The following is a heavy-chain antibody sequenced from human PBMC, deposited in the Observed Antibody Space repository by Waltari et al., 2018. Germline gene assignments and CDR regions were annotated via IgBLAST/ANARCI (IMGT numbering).Heavy chain of an antibody. CDR1: GVSFSTYV. Sequence: EVQLLESGGGLVQPGGSLRLSCAASGVSFSTYVISWVRQAPGKGLGWVSLITGDGSRIQYADSVKGRFTISRDNSKNTLYLQMNSLRVEDMAVYYCAKEVYFYMDVWGNGTTVTVSS. CDR3: AKEVYFYMDV. V-gene: IGHV3-23*03. CDR2: ITGDGSRI. J-gene: IGHJ6*03.